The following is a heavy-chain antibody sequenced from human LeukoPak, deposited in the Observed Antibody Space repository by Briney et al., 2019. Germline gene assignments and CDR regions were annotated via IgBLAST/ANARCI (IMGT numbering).Heavy chain of an antibody. CDR1: GFIFSNGC. CDR3: ATRAPEVTGLDY. Sequence: GGSLRLSLAGAGFIFSNGCMNWVRQAPGKGLEWVGRIKSKPNGGTTDYAPPVKGRISISRDDSRNTVYLQMNSLKTEDTAMYYCATRAPEVTGLDYWGQGTLVTVSS. D-gene: IGHD1-14*01. CDR2: IKSKPNGGTT. V-gene: IGHV3-15*01. J-gene: IGHJ4*02.